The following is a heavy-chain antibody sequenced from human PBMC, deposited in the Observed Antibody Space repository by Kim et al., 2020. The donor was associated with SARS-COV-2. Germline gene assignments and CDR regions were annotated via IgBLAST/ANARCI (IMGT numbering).Heavy chain of an antibody. Sequence: SETLSLTCAVYGGSFSGYYWSWIRQPPGKGLEWIGEINHSGSTNYNPSLKSRVTISVDTSKNQFSLKLSSVTAADTAVYYCARTVVVPAAMGGWFDPWG. CDR3: ARTVVVPAAMGGWFDP. CDR2: INHSGST. V-gene: IGHV4-34*01. J-gene: IGHJ5*02. D-gene: IGHD2-2*01. CDR1: GGSFSGYY.